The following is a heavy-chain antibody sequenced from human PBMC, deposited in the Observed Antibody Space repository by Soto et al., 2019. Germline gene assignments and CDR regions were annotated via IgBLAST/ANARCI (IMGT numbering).Heavy chain of an antibody. D-gene: IGHD6-6*01. CDR3: ARVQNSSSVYYYYGMDV. J-gene: IGHJ6*02. V-gene: IGHV3-7*03. Sequence: GGSLRLSCAASGFTFSSYWMSWVRQAPGKGLEWVANIKQDGSEKYYVDSVKGRFTISRDNAKNSLYLQMNSLRAEDTAVYYCARVQNSSSVYYYYGMDVWGQGTTVTVSS. CDR1: GFTFSSYW. CDR2: IKQDGSEK.